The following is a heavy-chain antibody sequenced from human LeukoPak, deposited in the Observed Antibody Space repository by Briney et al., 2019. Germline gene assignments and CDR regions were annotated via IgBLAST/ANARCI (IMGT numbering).Heavy chain of an antibody. J-gene: IGHJ4*02. V-gene: IGHV4-34*01. CDR1: GGSFSAYY. Sequence: SETLSLTCAVYGGSFSAYYWSWIRQPPGKGLEWIGEIDHTGSTNYNPSLKSRVTISVDTSKNQFSLKLSSVTAADTAVYYCARPHRSKLRGFDYWGQGTLVTVSS. CDR2: IDHTGST. D-gene: IGHD1-7*01. CDR3: ARPHRSKLRGFDY.